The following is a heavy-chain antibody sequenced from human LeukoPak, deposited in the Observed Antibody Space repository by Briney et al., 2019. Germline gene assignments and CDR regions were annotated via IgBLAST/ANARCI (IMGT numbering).Heavy chain of an antibody. Sequence: QPGGSLRLSCAASGFTFSSYGMHWVRQAAGKGLEWVAFIRYDGSNKYYTDSVKGRFTISRDNSKNTLYLQMNSLRAEDTAVYYCAKDQYSSSYYFDYWGQGTLVTVSS. CDR2: IRYDGSNK. J-gene: IGHJ4*02. CDR3: AKDQYSSSYYFDY. CDR1: GFTFSSYG. V-gene: IGHV3-30*02. D-gene: IGHD6-6*01.